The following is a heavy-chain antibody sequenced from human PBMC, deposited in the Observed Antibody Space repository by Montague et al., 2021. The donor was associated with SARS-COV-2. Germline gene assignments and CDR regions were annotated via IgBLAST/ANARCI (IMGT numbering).Heavy chain of an antibody. J-gene: IGHJ3*01. Sequence: SETLSLTCTVSGGSISSSSYYWGWIRQPPGKGLEWIGRIYCSGSTYYNPSLKSRVTISVDASKNQFSLKLSSVTAADTAVYYCASLAYYYDSRGSDSFDYWGQGTMVTVSS. CDR3: ASLAYYYDSRGSDSFDY. CDR1: GGSISSSSYY. CDR2: IYCSGST. D-gene: IGHD3-22*01. V-gene: IGHV4-39*01.